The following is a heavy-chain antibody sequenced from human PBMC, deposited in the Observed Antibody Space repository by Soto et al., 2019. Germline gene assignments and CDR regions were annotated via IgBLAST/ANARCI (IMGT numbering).Heavy chain of an antibody. V-gene: IGHV3-74*01. CDR3: VGGTGY. CDR2: INSDGSST. CDR1: GFTFSSYW. Sequence: EVQVVEFGGGLVQPGGSLRLSCAGSGFTFSSYWMYWARQAPGKGLVWVSRINSDGSSTNYADSVKGRFTISRDNAKNTVHLQMNSLRAEDTAVYYCVGGTGYWVQGTLVTVSS. D-gene: IGHD1-1*01. J-gene: IGHJ4*02.